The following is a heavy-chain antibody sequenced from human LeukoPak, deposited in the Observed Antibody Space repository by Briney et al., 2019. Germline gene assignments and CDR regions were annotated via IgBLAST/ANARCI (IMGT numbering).Heavy chain of an antibody. D-gene: IGHD6-19*01. Sequence: PGGSLRLSCAASGFTFSAYWMHWVRQVPGKGLVWVSRINNDGTATFFADSVKGRFTISRDNAKNTLYLQMHSVRAEDTAVYYCARGGWFDVSYYFDYWGQGALVTVSS. V-gene: IGHV3-74*01. CDR1: GFTFSAYW. J-gene: IGHJ4*02. CDR2: INNDGTAT. CDR3: ARGGWFDVSYYFDY.